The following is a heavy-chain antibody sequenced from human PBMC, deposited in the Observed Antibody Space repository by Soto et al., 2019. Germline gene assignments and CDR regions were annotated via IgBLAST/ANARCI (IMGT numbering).Heavy chain of an antibody. V-gene: IGHV3-15*01. J-gene: IGHJ6*02. Sequence: GGSLRLSCAASGFTFSNAWMSWVRQAPGKGLEWVGRIKSKTDGGTTEYAAPVKGRFTISRDDSKNTLYLQMNSLKTEDTAVYYCTTDPRLWSGYYYYYGMDVWGQGTTVTVSS. D-gene: IGHD3-3*01. CDR1: GFTFSNAW. CDR3: TTDPRLWSGYYYYYGMDV. CDR2: IKSKTDGGTT.